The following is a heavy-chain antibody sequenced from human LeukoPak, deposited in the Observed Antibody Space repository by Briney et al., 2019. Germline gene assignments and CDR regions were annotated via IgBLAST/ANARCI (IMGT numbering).Heavy chain of an antibody. V-gene: IGHV3-23*01. CDR3: VQEGPRGLAFDI. J-gene: IGHJ3*02. Sequence: TGGSLRLSCEDSVVTFSSYVMSWVRQAPGKGPEWVSGISGSGGGTYYADSVKGRFAISRDNSKNTLYLQMNSLRAEDTAVYYCVQEGPRGLAFDIWGQGTKVTVSS. CDR1: VVTFSSYV. CDR2: ISGSGGGT.